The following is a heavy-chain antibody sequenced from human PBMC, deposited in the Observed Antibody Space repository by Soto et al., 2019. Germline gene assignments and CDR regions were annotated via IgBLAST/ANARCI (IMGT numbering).Heavy chain of an antibody. CDR2: IYNSGDT. CDR3: ARRDREYSSGWYSAF. V-gene: IGHV4-59*01. Sequence: LEPLSLSWSVAGGYSMDYGGSWIRKPPGKGLEWIGYIYNSGDTNFNPSLKSRATISVDTSKNQFSLKLRSMTAADTAVYFCARRDREYSSGWYSAFWVQGALVAVS. CDR1: GGYSMDYG. D-gene: IGHD6-19*01. J-gene: IGHJ4*02.